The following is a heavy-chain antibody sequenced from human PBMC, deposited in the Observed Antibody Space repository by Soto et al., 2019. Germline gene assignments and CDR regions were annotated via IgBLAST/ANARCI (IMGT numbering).Heavy chain of an antibody. Sequence: GGSLRLSCAASGFTFSSYSMNWVRQAPGKGLEWVSSISSSSSYIYYADSVKGRFTISRDNAKNSLYLQMNSLRAEDTAVYYCAREWEDWYFDLWGRGTLVTVSS. D-gene: IGHD1-26*01. CDR2: ISSSSSYI. V-gene: IGHV3-21*01. CDR1: GFTFSSYS. CDR3: AREWEDWYFDL. J-gene: IGHJ2*01.